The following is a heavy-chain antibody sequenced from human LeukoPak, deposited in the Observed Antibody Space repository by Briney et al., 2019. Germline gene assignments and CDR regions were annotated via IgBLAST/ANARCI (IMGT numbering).Heavy chain of an antibody. V-gene: IGHV3-30*02. Sequence: GGSLRLSCAASGFTFSSYGMHWVRQAPGKGLEGVAFIRYDGSNKYYADSVKGRFTISRDNSKNTLYLQMNSLRAEDMAVYYCGSIVVVPAARVADAFDIWGQGTMVTVSS. CDR1: GFTFSSYG. J-gene: IGHJ3*02. CDR2: IRYDGSNK. CDR3: GSIVVVPAARVADAFDI. D-gene: IGHD2-2*01.